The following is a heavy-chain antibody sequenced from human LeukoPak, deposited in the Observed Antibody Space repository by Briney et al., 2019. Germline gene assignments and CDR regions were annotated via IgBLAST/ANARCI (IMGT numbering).Heavy chain of an antibody. V-gene: IGHV3-15*01. Sequence: GGSLRLSCAASGFTFNNPWMRWVRQAPGGGLEWVGRIKRKGDDGTIDYAAPGKGRFTILRDDSKNTLYLQMNSLKSEDTAVYYCTAGSGRSDFDYWGQGTRGTVSS. D-gene: IGHD2-8*02. J-gene: IGHJ4*02. CDR3: TAGSGRSDFDY. CDR2: IKRKGDDGTI. CDR1: GFTFNNPW.